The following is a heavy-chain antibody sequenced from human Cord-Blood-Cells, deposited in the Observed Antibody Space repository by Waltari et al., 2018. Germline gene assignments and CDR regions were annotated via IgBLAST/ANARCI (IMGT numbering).Heavy chain of an antibody. CDR2: IYYSGST. CDR3: ARVGVDSSSWFDY. V-gene: IGHV4-39*01. D-gene: IGHD6-13*01. CDR1: GGSLRSSSYY. J-gene: IGHJ4*02. Sequence: QLQLQESGPGLVKPSETLSLTCPVSGGSLRSSSYYWGWIRQPPGKGLEWIGSIYYSGSTYYNPSLKSRVTISVDTSKNQFSLKLSSVTAADTAVYYCARVGVDSSSWFDYWGQGTLVTVSS.